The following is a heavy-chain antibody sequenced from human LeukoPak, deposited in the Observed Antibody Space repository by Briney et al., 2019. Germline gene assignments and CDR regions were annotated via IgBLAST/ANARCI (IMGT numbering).Heavy chain of an antibody. CDR1: GGSISSGGYY. D-gene: IGHD5-18*01. Sequence: SQTLSLTCTVSGGSISSGGYYWSWIRQHPGTGLEWIGYIYYSGSTYYNPSLKSRVTISVDTSKNQFSLKLSSVTAADTAVYYCASRGYSYGYGSYFDYWGQGTLVTVSS. CDR3: ASRGYSYGYGSYFDY. CDR2: IYYSGST. V-gene: IGHV4-31*03. J-gene: IGHJ4*02.